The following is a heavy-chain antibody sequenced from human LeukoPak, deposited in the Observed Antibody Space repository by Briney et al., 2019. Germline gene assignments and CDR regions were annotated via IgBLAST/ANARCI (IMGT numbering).Heavy chain of an antibody. Sequence: GSLRPSCAASGFTFSNYWMTWVRQAPGKGLEWIGEINDYTGNTNYNPSLNSRVSISLEKSKNQFSLELRSVTAADTAVYYCARGRIAKIVVVHSFHYGMDVWGQGTTVTVSS. J-gene: IGHJ6*02. D-gene: IGHD3-22*01. CDR1: GFTFSNYW. V-gene: IGHV4-34*01. CDR2: INDYTGNT. CDR3: ARGRIAKIVVVHSFHYGMDV.